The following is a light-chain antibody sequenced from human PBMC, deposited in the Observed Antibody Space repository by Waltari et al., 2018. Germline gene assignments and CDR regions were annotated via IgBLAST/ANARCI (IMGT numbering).Light chain of an antibody. Sequence: EVVLTQSPGTLSLSPGEGATLSCRANQSVSRSLAWYQQKPGQAPRLLIYDTSRRATGIPDRFSGSGSGTDFSLTISRLEPEDFAMYYCQKYASLPATFGQGTKVEIK. CDR1: QSVSRS. J-gene: IGKJ1*01. V-gene: IGKV3-20*01. CDR2: DTS. CDR3: QKYASLPAT.